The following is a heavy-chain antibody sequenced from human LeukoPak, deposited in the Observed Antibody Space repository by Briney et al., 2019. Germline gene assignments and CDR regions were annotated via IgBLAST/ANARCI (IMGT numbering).Heavy chain of an antibody. J-gene: IGHJ4*02. D-gene: IGHD6-19*01. V-gene: IGHV3-48*01. CDR2: IDRDSSIT. CDR3: ATYDSGWYLTY. Sequence: GGSLRLSCAASGFTFSSYAMHWVRQAPGKGLEWVSFIDRDSSITYYADSVRGRFIISRDNARNSLFLQMNSLRAEDTAVYFCATYDSGWYLTYWGQGTLVTVSS. CDR1: GFTFSSYA.